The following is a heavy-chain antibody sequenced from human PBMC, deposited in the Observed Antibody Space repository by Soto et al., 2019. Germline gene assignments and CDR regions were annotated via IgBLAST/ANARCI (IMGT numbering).Heavy chain of an antibody. D-gene: IGHD3-10*01. CDR1: GDSVSSNSAA. CDR2: TYYRSKWYN. V-gene: IGHV6-1*01. CDR3: ARDVYGSGSGLPEGNWFDP. Sequence: SQTLSLTCAISGDSVSSNSAAWNWIRQSPSRGLEWLGRTYYRSKWYNDYAVSVKSRITINPDTSKNQFSLQLNSVTPEDTAVYYCARDVYGSGSGLPEGNWFDPWGQGTLVTVSS. J-gene: IGHJ5*02.